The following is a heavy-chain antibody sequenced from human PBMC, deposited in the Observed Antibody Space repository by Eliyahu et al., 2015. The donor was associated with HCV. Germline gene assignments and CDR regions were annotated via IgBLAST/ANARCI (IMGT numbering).Heavy chain of an antibody. Sequence: QVQLQESGPGLVKPSETLSLTCTVXGGPITXSYWSWIRQPPGKGLEGIGYIHYXGSTNYNPSLKSRVTISIDTSKNQFSLNLTSVTAADTAMYYCASGGGGIAVTGTGGWFDPWGQGTLVTVSS. CDR3: ASGGGGIAVTGTGGWFDP. D-gene: IGHD6-19*01. V-gene: IGHV4-59*01. CDR1: GGPITXSY. J-gene: IGHJ5*02. CDR2: IHYXGST.